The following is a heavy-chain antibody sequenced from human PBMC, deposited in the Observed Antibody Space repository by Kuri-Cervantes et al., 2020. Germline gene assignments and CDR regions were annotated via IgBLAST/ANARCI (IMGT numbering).Heavy chain of an antibody. Sequence: GESLKISCKASGYTFTSYGISWVRQAPGQGLEWMGWISAYNGNTNYAQKLQGRVTMTTDTSTSTAYMELRSLRSDDTAVYYCARETPQYCSSTSCYYWDYWGQGTLVTVSS. CDR3: ARETPQYCSSTSCYYWDY. D-gene: IGHD2-2*01. CDR2: ISAYNGNT. CDR1: GYTFTSYG. V-gene: IGHV1-18*01. J-gene: IGHJ4*02.